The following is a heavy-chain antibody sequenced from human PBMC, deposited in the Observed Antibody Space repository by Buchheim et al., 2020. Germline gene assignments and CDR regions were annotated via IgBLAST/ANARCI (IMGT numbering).Heavy chain of an antibody. J-gene: IGHJ6*02. V-gene: IGHV3-30*18. CDR3: AKDSPAYYYYYGMDV. Sequence: QVQLVESGGGVVQPGRSLRLSCAASGFTFTSYGMHWVRQAPGKGLEWVAVISYYGSIKYYADSVKGRFTISRDTSKNTLYLQMNRLRAEDTAVYYCAKDSPAYYYYYGMDVWGQGTT. D-gene: IGHD2-2*01. CDR2: ISYYGSIK. CDR1: GFTFTSYG.